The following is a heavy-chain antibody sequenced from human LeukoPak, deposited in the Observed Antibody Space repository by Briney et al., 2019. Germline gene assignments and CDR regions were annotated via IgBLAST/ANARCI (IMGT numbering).Heavy chain of an antibody. CDR1: GGSMSRYY. CDR2: IFYSGSS. D-gene: IGHD2-2*01. CDR3: ARTLDCSRSSCSYGMDV. Sequence: SETLSLTCAVSGGSMSRYYWSWIRQPPGKGLEWIGYIFYSGSSNYNPSLKSRVTISVDTSKNQFSLNLSSVTAADTAVYYCARTLDCSRSSCSYGMDVWGQGTTVTAPS. V-gene: IGHV4-59*08. J-gene: IGHJ6*02.